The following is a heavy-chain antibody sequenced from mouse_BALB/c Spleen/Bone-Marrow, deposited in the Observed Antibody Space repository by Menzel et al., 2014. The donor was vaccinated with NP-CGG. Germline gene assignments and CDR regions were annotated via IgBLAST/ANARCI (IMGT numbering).Heavy chain of an antibody. CDR3: ARYNERYAMDY. V-gene: IGHV14-3*02. CDR2: IDPANGNT. Sequence: VQLQQSGAELVKPGASVKLSCTASGFNIKDTYMHWVKQRPEQGLEWIGRIDPANGNTKYDPKFQGKATITEDTSSNTAYLQLSRLTSEDAAVYYCARYNERYAMDYWGQGTSVTVSS. CDR1: GFNIKDTY. J-gene: IGHJ4*01.